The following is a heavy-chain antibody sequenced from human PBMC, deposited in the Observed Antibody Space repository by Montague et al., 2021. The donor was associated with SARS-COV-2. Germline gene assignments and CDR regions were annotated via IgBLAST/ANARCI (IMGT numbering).Heavy chain of an antibody. J-gene: IGHJ4*02. V-gene: IGHV3-23*03. CDR2: IRIDGSNR. CDR1: GISFSNPA. D-gene: IGHD3-10*01. Sequence: SLRLSCAASGISFSNPAMRWVRQAPGKGLEWVSVIRIDGSNRYYADSVKGRFTISRDNSKNTVYLQMNSLRAEDTASYYCANEEFANDYWGQGIQVTVSS. CDR3: ANEEFANDY.